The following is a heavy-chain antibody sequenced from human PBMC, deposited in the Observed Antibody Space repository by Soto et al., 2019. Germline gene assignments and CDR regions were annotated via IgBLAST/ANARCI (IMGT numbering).Heavy chain of an antibody. CDR1: GYTSTNYG. CDR3: AKEIIIRPGAKGLEH. V-gene: IGHV1-3*01. J-gene: IGHJ4*02. Sequence: ASVKVSCKASGYTSTNYGMHWVRQAPGQRLEWMGWINAGSGNTKYSQKFQGRITITRDTSASTVYMELSSLRSEDTAVYYCAKEIIIRPGAKGLEHWCQAALVNVSS. CDR2: INAGSGNT. D-gene: IGHD2-2*01.